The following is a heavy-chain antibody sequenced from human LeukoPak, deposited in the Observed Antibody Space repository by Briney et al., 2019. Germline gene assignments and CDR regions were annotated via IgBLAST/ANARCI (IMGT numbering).Heavy chain of an antibody. D-gene: IGHD2-15*01. J-gene: IGHJ4*02. Sequence: ASVKVSCKASGYTFTSYGINWVRQATGQGLEWMGWMNPNSGNTGYAQNFQGRVTITRDTSINTAYMELSSLRSEDTAIYFCARALHCSGGSCYSAPTPYDYWGQGTPVTVSS. CDR1: GYTFTSYG. CDR2: MNPNSGNT. CDR3: ARALHCSGGSCYSAPTPYDY. V-gene: IGHV1-8*03.